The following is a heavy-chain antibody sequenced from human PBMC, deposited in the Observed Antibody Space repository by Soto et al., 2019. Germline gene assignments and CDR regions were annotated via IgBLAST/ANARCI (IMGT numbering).Heavy chain of an antibody. Sequence: QVQLVQSGAEVKKPGASVKVSCKASGYTFTSYGISWVRQAPGQGLEWMGWINAYNGNTNYAQKLKGRVTMTTDTXXXXXXXXXXXXXXXDTAXXXXXXXRTVVIDYWGQGTLVTVSS. J-gene: IGHJ4*02. CDR3: XXXRTVVIDY. V-gene: IGHV1-18*01. D-gene: IGHD4-17*01. CDR1: GYTFTSYG. CDR2: INAYNGNT.